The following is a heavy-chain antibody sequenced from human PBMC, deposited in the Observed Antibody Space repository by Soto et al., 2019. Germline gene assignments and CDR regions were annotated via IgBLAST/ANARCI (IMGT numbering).Heavy chain of an antibody. CDR3: ARVQTPLSVVRGVIGWFDP. J-gene: IGHJ5*02. V-gene: IGHV4-34*01. CDR1: GGSFSGYY. D-gene: IGHD3-10*01. Sequence: SETLSLTCAVYGGSFSGYYWSWIRQPPGKGLEWIGEINHSGSTNYNPSLKSRVTISVDTSKNQFSLKLSSVTAADTAVYYCARVQTPLSVVRGVIGWFDPWGQGTLVTVSS. CDR2: INHSGST.